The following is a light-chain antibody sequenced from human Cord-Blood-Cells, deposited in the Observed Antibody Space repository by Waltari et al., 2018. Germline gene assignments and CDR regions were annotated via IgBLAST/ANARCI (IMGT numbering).Light chain of an antibody. Sequence: QSALTQPASVSGSPGQSITISCTGTSSDVGSYNLVSWYQQHPGKAPKLMIYEGSTRPSGVSNRFSGSKSCNTASLTISGLQAEDEADYYCCSYAGSITWVFGGGTKLTVL. CDR1: SSDVGSYNL. CDR2: EGS. J-gene: IGLJ3*02. V-gene: IGLV2-23*01. CDR3: CSYAGSITWV.